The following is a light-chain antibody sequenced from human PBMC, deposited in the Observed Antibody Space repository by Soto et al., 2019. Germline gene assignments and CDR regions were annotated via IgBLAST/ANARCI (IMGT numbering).Light chain of an antibody. Sequence: IQMTQSPSTLSASVGDRVTITCRASQSIGRWLAWYQQKSGTAPKLLIYKASNLDSGVPSRFSGSGSGTEFTLTISSLQPDDFATYYCQQSNSYSTFGQGTKVDIK. CDR3: QQSNSYST. J-gene: IGKJ1*01. V-gene: IGKV1-5*03. CDR2: KAS. CDR1: QSIGRW.